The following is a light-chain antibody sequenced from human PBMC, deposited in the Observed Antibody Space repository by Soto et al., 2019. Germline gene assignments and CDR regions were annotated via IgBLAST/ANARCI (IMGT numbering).Light chain of an antibody. Sequence: QSVLTQPASVSGSPGQSITISCAGTNXDVGAYNLVSWYQQHPGEAPKVLIYEVTKRPSGLSSRFAGSKSGNTASLTISGLQAEDEADYYCCSYAGDSAFVFGTGTKVTVL. J-gene: IGLJ1*01. V-gene: IGLV2-23*02. CDR2: EVT. CDR3: CSYAGDSAFV. CDR1: NXDVGAYNL.